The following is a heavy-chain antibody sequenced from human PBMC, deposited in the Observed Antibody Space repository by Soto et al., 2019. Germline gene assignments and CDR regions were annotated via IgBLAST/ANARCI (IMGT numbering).Heavy chain of an antibody. CDR2: ITSSGSII. Sequence: EVYLVQSGGGLVQPGGSLRLSCAASGFTFSSYEMHWVRQAPGKGLEWLSYITSSGSIIYYAGSVKGRFTISRDSANNSLYLQMNSLRAEDTAVYYCARRPKDYYYGMDVWGQGTTVTVSS. CDR3: ARRPKDYYYGMDV. V-gene: IGHV3-48*03. CDR1: GFTFSSYE. J-gene: IGHJ6*02.